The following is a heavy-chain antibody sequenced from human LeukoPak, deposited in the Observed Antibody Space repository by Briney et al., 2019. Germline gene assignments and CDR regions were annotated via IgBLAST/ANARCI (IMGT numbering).Heavy chain of an antibody. CDR1: GFTFSSYS. CDR3: ATGGKWSPRDRFDP. CDR2: ISSSSYI. D-gene: IGHD2-8*01. Sequence: GGSLRLSCAASGFTFSSYSMNWVRQAPGKGLEWVSSISSSSYIYYADSVKGRFTISRDNAKNSLYLQMNSLRAEDTAVYYCATGGKWSPRDRFDPWGQGTLVTVSS. V-gene: IGHV3-21*01. J-gene: IGHJ5*02.